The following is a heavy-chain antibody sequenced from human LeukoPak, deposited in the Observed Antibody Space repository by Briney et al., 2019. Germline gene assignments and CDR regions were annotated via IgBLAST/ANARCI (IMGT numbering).Heavy chain of an antibody. Sequence: ASVKVSCKASGYTFTSYDINWVRQATGQGLEWMGWMNPNSGNTGYAQKFQGRVTMTRNTSISTAYMELSSLRSEDTAVYYCARDSWTRWWFDPWGQGTLVTVSS. CDR1: GYTFTSYD. CDR2: MNPNSGNT. CDR3: ARDSWTRWWFDP. V-gene: IGHV1-8*01. D-gene: IGHD3/OR15-3a*01. J-gene: IGHJ5*02.